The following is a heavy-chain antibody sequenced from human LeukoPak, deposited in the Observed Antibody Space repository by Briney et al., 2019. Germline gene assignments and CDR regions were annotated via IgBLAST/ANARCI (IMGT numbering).Heavy chain of an antibody. Sequence: GGSLRLSCGVSGFIFDRYGMIWVRQAPGKGLEWVAFIRYDGSNQYYADSVKGRFTISRDISKNTLYLQMNSLRTEDTAVYYCAKPSTAGPRPYYYYYMDVWGKGTTVTISS. D-gene: IGHD6-19*01. V-gene: IGHV3-30*02. CDR1: GFIFDRYG. CDR3: AKPSTAGPRPYYYYYMDV. CDR2: IRYDGSNQ. J-gene: IGHJ6*03.